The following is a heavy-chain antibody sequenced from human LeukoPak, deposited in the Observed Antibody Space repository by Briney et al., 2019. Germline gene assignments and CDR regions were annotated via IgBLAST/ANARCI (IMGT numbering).Heavy chain of an antibody. CDR2: INHSGST. CDR1: GGSFSGYY. J-gene: IGHJ4*02. Sequence: NAAETLSLTCAVYGGSFSGYYWSWIRQPPGKGLEWIGEINHSGSTNYNPSLKSRVTISVDTSKNQFSLKLSSVTHADTAVYYCARETSGWYVYYFDYWGQGTLVTVSS. D-gene: IGHD6-19*01. CDR3: ARETSGWYVYYFDY. V-gene: IGHV4-34*01.